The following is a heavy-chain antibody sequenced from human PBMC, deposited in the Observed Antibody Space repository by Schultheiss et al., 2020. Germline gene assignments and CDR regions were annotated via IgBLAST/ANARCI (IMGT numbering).Heavy chain of an antibody. D-gene: IGHD6-13*01. CDR3: ARGKGYSSSWYFSLHNWFDP. J-gene: IGHJ5*02. CDR1: GGSISSYY. Sequence: SQTLSLTCTVSGGSISSYYWSWIRQPPGKGLEWIGYIYYSGSTNYNPSLKSRVTIPVDTSKNQFSLKLSSVTAADTAVYYCARGKGYSSSWYFSLHNWFDPWGQGTLVTVSS. V-gene: IGHV4-59*01. CDR2: IYYSGST.